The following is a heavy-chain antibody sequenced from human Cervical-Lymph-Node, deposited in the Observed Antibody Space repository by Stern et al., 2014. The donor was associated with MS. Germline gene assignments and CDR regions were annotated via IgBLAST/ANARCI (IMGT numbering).Heavy chain of an antibody. Sequence: QLQLQESGPGLVKPSGTLSLTCSVSGDSISNNKWWSWVRQPPGKGLEWIGEIFQSGRTNYNPSLKSRAIISVDKSKNQFSLKLSSVTAADTAVYYCARDLKLYYYDTRGAFDLWGQGTMVTVSS. CDR3: ARDLKLYYYDTRGAFDL. J-gene: IGHJ3*01. V-gene: IGHV4-4*02. CDR1: GDSISNNKW. CDR2: IFQSGRT. D-gene: IGHD3-22*01.